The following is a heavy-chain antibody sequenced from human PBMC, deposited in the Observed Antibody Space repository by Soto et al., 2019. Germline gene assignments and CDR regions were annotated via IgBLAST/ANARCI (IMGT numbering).Heavy chain of an antibody. Sequence: GASVKVSCKASGGTFSSYAISWVRQAPGQGLEWMGGIIPIFGTANYAQKFQGRVTITADESTSTAYMELSSLRSEDTAVYYCAHAIGYCSSTSCYYWFDPWGQGTLVTVSS. D-gene: IGHD2-2*01. J-gene: IGHJ5*02. V-gene: IGHV1-69*13. CDR2: IIPIFGTA. CDR3: AHAIGYCSSTSCYYWFDP. CDR1: GGTFSSYA.